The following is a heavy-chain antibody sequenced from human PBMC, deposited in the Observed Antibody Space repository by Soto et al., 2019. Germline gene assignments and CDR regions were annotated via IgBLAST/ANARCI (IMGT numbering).Heavy chain of an antibody. CDR3: ARESEDLTSNFDY. CDR2: SSSTTNYI. V-gene: IGHV3-21*01. J-gene: IGHJ4*02. Sequence: EVQLVESGGGLVRPGGSLRLSCAASGFTFSRYSMNWVRQAPGKGLEWVSSSSSTTNYIYYADSMKGRFTVSRDNAKNSVYLDMISLSAEDTAVYYSARESEDLTSNFDYWGQGTLVTVSS. CDR1: GFTFSRYS.